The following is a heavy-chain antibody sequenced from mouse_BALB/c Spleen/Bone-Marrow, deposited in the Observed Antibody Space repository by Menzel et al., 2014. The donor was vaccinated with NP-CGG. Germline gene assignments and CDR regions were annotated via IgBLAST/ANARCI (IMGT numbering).Heavy chain of an antibody. CDR2: INPYYDNT. V-gene: IGHV1-14*01. D-gene: IGHD2-2*01. J-gene: IGHJ1*01. CDR3: ARSLYGYDWYFDV. Sequence: VQLQQSGPELVKPGASVKMSCKASRYTFTSYVMHWVKQKPGQGLEWIGNINPYYDNTKYNEKFKGKATLTSDKSSSTAYMELSSLTSEDSAVYYCARSLYGYDWYFDVWGAGTTVTVSS. CDR1: RYTFTSYV.